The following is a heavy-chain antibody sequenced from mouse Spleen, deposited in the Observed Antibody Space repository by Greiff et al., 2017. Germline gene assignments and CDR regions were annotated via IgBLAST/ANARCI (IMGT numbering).Heavy chain of an antibody. CDR3: ARSYDYGGAWFAY. Sequence: QVQLQQSGAELVKPGASVKLSCKTSGYTFTSYWIQWVKQRPGQGLGWIGEIFPGTGTTYYNEKFKGKATLTIDTSSSTAYMQLSSLTSEDSAVYFCARSYDYGGAWFAYWGQGTLVTVSA. D-gene: IGHD2-4*01. J-gene: IGHJ3*01. CDR2: IFPGTGTT. CDR1: GYTFTSYW. V-gene: IGHV1S132*01.